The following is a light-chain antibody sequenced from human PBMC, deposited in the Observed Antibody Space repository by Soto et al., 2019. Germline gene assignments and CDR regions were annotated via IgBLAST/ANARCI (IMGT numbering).Light chain of an antibody. Sequence: DIQMTQSPSTLSGSVGDRVTITCRASQSIRTWLAWYQHKPGKAPKFLIYDAASLQSGVPSTFSGSGSGTEFTLTINRLQPDDFATYYCQQYSTYPWTFGQGTKVDI. CDR3: QQYSTYPWT. CDR1: QSIRTW. CDR2: DAA. V-gene: IGKV1-5*01. J-gene: IGKJ1*01.